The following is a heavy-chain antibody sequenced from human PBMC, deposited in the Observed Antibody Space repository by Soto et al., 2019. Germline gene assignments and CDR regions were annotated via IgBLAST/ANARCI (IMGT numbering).Heavy chain of an antibody. J-gene: IGHJ4*02. V-gene: IGHV1-18*01. CDR2: ISAYSGST. Sequence: QVQLVQSGAEVKKPGASVKVSCKASGYTFTTYGISWVRQAPGQGLELMGWISAYSGSTKFAQKLQGSVTMTTDTATTTAYMELRSRTSDDTAVYYCARDFTKSSSWPYYFDYWGQGTLVTVSS. CDR3: ARDFTKSSSWPYYFDY. CDR1: GYTFTTYG. D-gene: IGHD6-13*01.